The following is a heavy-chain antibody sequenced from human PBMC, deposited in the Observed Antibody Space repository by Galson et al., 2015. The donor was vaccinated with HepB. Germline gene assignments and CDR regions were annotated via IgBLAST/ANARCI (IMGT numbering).Heavy chain of an antibody. CDR3: ASGKVPAALYYMDV. CDR1: GGTFSSYA. Sequence: CKASGGTFSSYAISWVRQAPGQGLEWMGGIIPIFGTANYAQKFQGRVTITADESTSTAYMELSSLRSEDTAVYYCASGKVPAALYYMDVWGKGTTVTVSS. J-gene: IGHJ6*03. D-gene: IGHD2-2*01. CDR2: IIPIFGTA. V-gene: IGHV1-69*01.